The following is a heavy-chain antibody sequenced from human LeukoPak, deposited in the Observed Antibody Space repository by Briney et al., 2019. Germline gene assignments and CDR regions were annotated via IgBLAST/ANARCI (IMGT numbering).Heavy chain of an antibody. Sequence: GGSLRFSCAASGFTFSSYGMHWVRQAPGKGLEWVSVIYSGGSTYYADSVKGRFTISRDNSKNTLYLQMNSLRAEDQAVYYCAREVRGDILTGYQKRGGYFDLWGRGTLVTVSS. CDR2: IYSGGST. V-gene: IGHV3-66*01. D-gene: IGHD3-9*01. CDR3: AREVRGDILTGYQKRGGYFDL. CDR1: GFTFSSYG. J-gene: IGHJ2*01.